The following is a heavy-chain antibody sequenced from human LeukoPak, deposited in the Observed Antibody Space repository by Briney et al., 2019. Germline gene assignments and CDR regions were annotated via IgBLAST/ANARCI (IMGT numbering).Heavy chain of an antibody. CDR1: GFTFSSYG. Sequence: GGSLRLSCAASGFTFSSYGMHWVRQAPGKGLEWVSAISGSGGSTYYADSVKGRFTISRDNSKNTLYLQMNSLRAEDTAVYYCAKPGTGDYDILTGHDYWGQGTLVTVSS. CDR2: ISGSGGST. V-gene: IGHV3-23*01. CDR3: AKPGTGDYDILTGHDY. J-gene: IGHJ4*02. D-gene: IGHD3-9*01.